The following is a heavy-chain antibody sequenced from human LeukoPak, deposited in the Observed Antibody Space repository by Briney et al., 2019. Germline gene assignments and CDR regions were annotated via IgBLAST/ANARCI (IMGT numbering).Heavy chain of an antibody. D-gene: IGHD1-26*01. CDR2: TYYRSKWYN. V-gene: IGHV6-1*01. CDR3: TTDEPIGEVGE. CDR1: GDSVSSNSS. J-gene: IGHJ4*02. Sequence: SQTLSLTCAISGDSVSSNSSWNWIRQSPSRGLEWLGRTYYRSKWYNDYVVSVKSRININPDTSKNQFSLQLNSVTPEDTAVYYCTTDEPIGEVGEWGQGTLVTVSS.